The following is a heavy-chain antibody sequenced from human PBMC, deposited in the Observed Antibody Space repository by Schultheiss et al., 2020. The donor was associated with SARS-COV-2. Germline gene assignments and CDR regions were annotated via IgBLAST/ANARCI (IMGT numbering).Heavy chain of an antibody. CDR1: GFTFSSYS. CDR3: ARGGGGIAVANRVFDP. Sequence: GSLRLSCAASGFTFSSYSMNWVRQAPGKGLEWVSSISSSSSYIYYADSVKGRFTISRDNAKNSLYLQMNSLRAEDTAVYYCARGGGGIAVANRVFDPWGQGTLVTVSS. CDR2: ISSSSSYI. V-gene: IGHV3-21*01. D-gene: IGHD6-19*01. J-gene: IGHJ5*02.